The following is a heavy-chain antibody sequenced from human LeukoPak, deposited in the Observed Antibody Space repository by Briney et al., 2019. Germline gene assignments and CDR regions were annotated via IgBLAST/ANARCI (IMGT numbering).Heavy chain of an antibody. Sequence: SETLSLTCTVSGGSISSYYWSWIRQPPGKGLEWIGYIYYSGSTNYNPSLKSRVTISVDTSKNQFSLKLSSVTAADTAVYYCARGRHSSSWYAAKEFTYWGQGTLVTVSS. CDR1: GGSISSYY. CDR3: ARGRHSSSWYAAKEFTY. CDR2: IYYSGST. V-gene: IGHV4-59*01. J-gene: IGHJ4*02. D-gene: IGHD6-13*01.